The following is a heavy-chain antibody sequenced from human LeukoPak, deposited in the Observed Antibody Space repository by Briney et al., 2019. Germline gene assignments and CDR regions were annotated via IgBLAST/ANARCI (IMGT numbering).Heavy chain of an antibody. J-gene: IGHJ4*02. CDR1: GFTFSGYY. V-gene: IGHV1-2*02. CDR2: INPNSGGT. Sequence: ASVKVSCKASGFTFSGYYMHWVRQAPGQGLEWMGWINPNSGGTNYAQKFQGRVTMTRDTSIRTAYMELSRLTSDDTAVYYCARVRGGYGDYVDYWGQGTLVTVSS. D-gene: IGHD5-12*01. CDR3: ARVRGGYGDYVDY.